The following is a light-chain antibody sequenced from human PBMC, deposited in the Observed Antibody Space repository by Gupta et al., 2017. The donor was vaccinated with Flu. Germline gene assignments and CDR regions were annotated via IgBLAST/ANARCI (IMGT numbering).Light chain of an antibody. Sequence: DIQMTQSPSSLSASVGDRVNITCRASQTINIYLNWYQQTRGKAPKLLIYATSTLQSGVSSRFRGSGSGTDFTLTISSLQPEDFATYFCQQGYLNPFTFGPGTTVDIK. J-gene: IGKJ3*01. V-gene: IGKV1-39*01. CDR3: QQGYLNPFT. CDR2: ATS. CDR1: QTINIY.